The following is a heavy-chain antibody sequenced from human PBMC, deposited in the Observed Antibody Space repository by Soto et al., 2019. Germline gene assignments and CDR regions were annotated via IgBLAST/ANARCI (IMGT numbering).Heavy chain of an antibody. Sequence: LRLSCAASGFTFSSYEMNWVRQAPGKGLEWVSYISSSGSTIYYADSVKGRFTISRDNAKNSLYLQMNSLRAEDTAVYYCARGLYSGSLIFDYWGQGTLVTVSS. CDR2: ISSSGSTI. D-gene: IGHD1-26*01. J-gene: IGHJ4*02. CDR3: ARGLYSGSLIFDY. CDR1: GFTFSSYE. V-gene: IGHV3-48*03.